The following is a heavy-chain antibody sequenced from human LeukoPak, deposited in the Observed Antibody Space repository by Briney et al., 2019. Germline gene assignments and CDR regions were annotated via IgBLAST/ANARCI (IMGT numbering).Heavy chain of an antibody. D-gene: IGHD6-13*01. CDR3: ARDQGSLTRSWYTGY. J-gene: IGHJ4*02. V-gene: IGHV1-2*06. CDR2: INPNSGGT. Sequence: ASVKVSCKASGYTFTDYYMHWVRQAPGQGLEWMGRINPNSGGTNYAQKFQGRVTMTRDTSISTAYMELSRLRSDDTAVYYCARDQGSLTRSWYTGYWGQGTQVTVSS. CDR1: GYTFTDYY.